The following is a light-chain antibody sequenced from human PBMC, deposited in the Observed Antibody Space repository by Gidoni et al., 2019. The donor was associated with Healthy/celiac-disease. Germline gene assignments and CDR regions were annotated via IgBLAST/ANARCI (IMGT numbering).Light chain of an antibody. V-gene: IGKV3-20*01. Sequence: EIVLTQSPGTLSLSPGESATLSCRASQRVRSSYLAWYQQQPGQAPRLLIYGASSRATGIPDRFSGSGSGTDFTLTISRLEPEGFAVYYCQQYGSSLTVGPGTKVDIK. CDR3: QQYGSSLT. CDR2: GAS. CDR1: QRVRSSY. J-gene: IGKJ3*01.